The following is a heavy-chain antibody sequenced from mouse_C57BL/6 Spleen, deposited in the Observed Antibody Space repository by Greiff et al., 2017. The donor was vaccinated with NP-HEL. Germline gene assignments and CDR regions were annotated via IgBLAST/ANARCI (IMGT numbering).Heavy chain of an antibody. CDR1: GFTFSSYA. V-gene: IGHV5-9-1*02. Sequence: EVQVVESGEGLVKPGGSLKLSCAASGFTFSSYAMSWVRQTPEKRLEWVAYISSGGDYIYYADTVKGRFTISRDNARNTLYLQMSSLKSEDKAMYYCTRESGTGYFDVWGTGTTVTVSS. J-gene: IGHJ1*03. D-gene: IGHD4-1*01. CDR3: TRESGTGYFDV. CDR2: ISSGGDYI.